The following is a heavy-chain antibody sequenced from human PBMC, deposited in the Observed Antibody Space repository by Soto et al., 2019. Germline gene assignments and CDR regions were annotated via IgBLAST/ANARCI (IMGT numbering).Heavy chain of an antibody. D-gene: IGHD2-15*01. J-gene: IGHJ6*02. CDR3: ARDVEYCRGGSCYSNYYGMDV. CDR1: GYTFTSYG. Sequence: ASVKVSCKASGYTFTSYGISWVRQAPGQGLEWMGWISAYNGNTNYAQKLQGRVTMTTDTSTSTAYMELRSLRSDDTAVYYCARDVEYCRGGSCYSNYYGMDVWGQGTTVTVAS. CDR2: ISAYNGNT. V-gene: IGHV1-18*01.